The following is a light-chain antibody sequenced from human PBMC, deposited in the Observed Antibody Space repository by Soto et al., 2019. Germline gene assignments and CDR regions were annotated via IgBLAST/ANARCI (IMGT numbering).Light chain of an antibody. Sequence: DIQMTQSPSSLSASVGDSVTITCQASQDIYDYLNWYQHKPGKAPRLLIYAASNLETGVPSRFSGSGSGTDFTFTISSLQSEDSAVYYCHQYNSWPRGTFGPGTKVEIK. V-gene: IGKV1-33*01. CDR1: QDIYDY. CDR3: HQYNSWPRGT. J-gene: IGKJ3*01. CDR2: AAS.